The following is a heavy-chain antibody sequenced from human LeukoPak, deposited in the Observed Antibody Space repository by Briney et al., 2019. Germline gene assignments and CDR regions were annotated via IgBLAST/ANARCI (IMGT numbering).Heavy chain of an antibody. D-gene: IGHD5-12*01. CDR2: INPNSGGT. CDR1: GYTFTGYY. V-gene: IGHV1-2*02. CDR3: NSGYDSGDAFDI. Sequence: ASVKVSFKASGYTFTGYYMHWVRQAPGQGLEWMGWINPNSGGTNYAQKFQGRVTMTRDTSISTAYMELSRLRSDDTAVYYCNSGYDSGDAFDIWGQGTMVTVSS. J-gene: IGHJ3*02.